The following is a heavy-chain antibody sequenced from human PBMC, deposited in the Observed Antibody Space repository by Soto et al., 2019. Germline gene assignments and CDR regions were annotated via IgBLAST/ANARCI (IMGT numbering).Heavy chain of an antibody. CDR2: IKQDGSEK. CDR1: GFTFSSYW. V-gene: IGHV3-7*01. J-gene: IGHJ6*02. CDR3: VRDWSTFWGMDV. Sequence: GGSLRLSCAASGFTFSSYWMSWVRQAPGKGLEWVANIKQDGSEKYYVDSVKGRFTISGDNAKDSLFLQMNNLRAEDTAVYYCVRDWSTFWGMDVWGQGTTVTVSS.